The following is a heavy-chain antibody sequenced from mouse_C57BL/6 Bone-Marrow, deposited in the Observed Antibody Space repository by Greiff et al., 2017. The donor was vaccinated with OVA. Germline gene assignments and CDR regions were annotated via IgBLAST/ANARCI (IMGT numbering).Heavy chain of an antibody. CDR2: IYPGGGYT. V-gene: IGHV1-63*01. D-gene: IGHD2-2*01. CDR1: GYTFTSYW. CDR3: AREGLRRAMDE. Sequence: VQLQQPGAELVKPGASVKLSCKASGYTFTSYWMHWVKQRPGHGLEWIGDIYPGGGYTNYNEKFKGKATLTADKSSSTAYMQFSSLTSEDSAIYYCAREGLRRAMDEGGQGTSVTGSS. J-gene: IGHJ4*01.